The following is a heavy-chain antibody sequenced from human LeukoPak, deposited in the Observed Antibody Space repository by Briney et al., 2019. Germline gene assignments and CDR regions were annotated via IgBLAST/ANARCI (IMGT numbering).Heavy chain of an antibody. CDR3: ARHVSTREYINWFDH. V-gene: IGHV5-51*01. Sequence: GESLKISCKGSGYSFTSYWIGWVRQMPGKGLEWMGIIYPGDSDTRYSPSFQGQVTIPADKSISTAYLQWSSLKASDTAMYYCARHVSTREYINWFDHWGQGTLVTVSS. CDR2: IYPGDSDT. D-gene: IGHD6-6*01. CDR1: GYSFTSYW. J-gene: IGHJ5*02.